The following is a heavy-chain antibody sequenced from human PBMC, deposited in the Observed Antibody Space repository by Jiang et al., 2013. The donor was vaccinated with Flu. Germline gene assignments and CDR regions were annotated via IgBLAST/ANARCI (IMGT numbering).Heavy chain of an antibody. J-gene: IGHJ4*02. CDR3: ARDSSVADTFDWSYFDY. Sequence: VQLLESGGGVVQPGRSLRLSCAASGFTFSSYAMHWVRQAPGKGLEWVAVISYDGSNKYYADSVKGRFTISRDNSKNTLYLQMNSLRAEDTAVYYCARDSSVADTFDWSYFDYWGQGTLVTVSS. CDR1: GFTFSSYA. CDR2: ISYDGSNK. D-gene: IGHD3-9*01. V-gene: IGHV3-30*01.